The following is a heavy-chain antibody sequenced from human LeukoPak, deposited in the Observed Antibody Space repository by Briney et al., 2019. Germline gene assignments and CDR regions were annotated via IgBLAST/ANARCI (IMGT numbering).Heavy chain of an antibody. J-gene: IGHJ6*02. CDR1: GYTFTNYG. CDR2: ISAHNGNT. Sequence: ASVKASCKTSGYTFTNYGISWVRQAPGQGLEWMGWISAHNGNTYYAQKFQDRVTMTTDTSTSTAYMEVRSLRSDDTAVYYCARERLGVSYGMDVWGQGTTVIVSS. V-gene: IGHV1-18*01. D-gene: IGHD3-9*01. CDR3: ARERLGVSYGMDV.